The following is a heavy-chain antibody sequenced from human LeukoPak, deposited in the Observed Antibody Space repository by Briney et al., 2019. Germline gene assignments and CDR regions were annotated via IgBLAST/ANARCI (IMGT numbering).Heavy chain of an antibody. D-gene: IGHD6-13*01. CDR2: IYYSGST. J-gene: IGHJ5*02. CDR3: ARHRIAAAETNWFDP. CDR1: GGSISSSRDY. V-gene: IGHV4-39*01. Sequence: SETLSLTCTVSGGSISSSRDYWAWLRQPPGKGLEWIANIYYSGSTYYSPSLKSRVTISVDTSKNQFSLKLSSVTAADTAVYYCARHRIAAAETNWFDPWGQGTLVTVSS.